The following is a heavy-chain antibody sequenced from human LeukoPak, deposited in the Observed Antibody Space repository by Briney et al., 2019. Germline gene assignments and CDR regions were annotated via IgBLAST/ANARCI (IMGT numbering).Heavy chain of an antibody. CDR3: ARVVVGATPSPKLTGLIDY. Sequence: SETLSLTCAVYGGSFSGYYWSWIRQPPGKGLEWIGEINHSGSTNYNPSLKSRVTISVDTSKNQFSLKLSSVPAADTAVYYCARVVVGATPSPKLTGLIDYWGQGTLVTVSS. CDR2: INHSGST. J-gene: IGHJ4*02. D-gene: IGHD1-26*01. CDR1: GGSFSGYY. V-gene: IGHV4-34*01.